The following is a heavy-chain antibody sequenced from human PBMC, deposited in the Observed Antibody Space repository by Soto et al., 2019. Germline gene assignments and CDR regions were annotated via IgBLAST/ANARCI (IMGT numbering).Heavy chain of an antibody. Sequence: GGSLRLSCSASGFTFSSYAMRWVRQAPEKGLEWVAAISPGGSSTYYTGSVQGRFTISRDNSKNTLYLQMNSLRAEDTAIFYCAKVGGSGTDSYMDVWGKGTTVTVSS. D-gene: IGHD3-10*01. CDR3: AKVGGSGTDSYMDV. V-gene: IGHV3-23*01. CDR2: ISPGGSST. CDR1: GFTFSSYA. J-gene: IGHJ6*03.